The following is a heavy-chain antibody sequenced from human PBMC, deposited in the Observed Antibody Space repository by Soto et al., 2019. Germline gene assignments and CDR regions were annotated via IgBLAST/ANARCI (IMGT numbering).Heavy chain of an antibody. CDR3: AREDSIIIPAVSDF. Sequence: GGALRLYCTVSGFAFNNYGINWVRQAPGKGLEWVSSISKSDYTYYSDSVKGRFTISRDNAKNSVSLQMNTLRVEDTAVYYCAREDSIIIPAVSDFWGQGTLVTVSS. J-gene: IGHJ4*02. V-gene: IGHV3-21*01. CDR1: GFAFNNYG. CDR2: ISKSDYT. D-gene: IGHD2-2*01.